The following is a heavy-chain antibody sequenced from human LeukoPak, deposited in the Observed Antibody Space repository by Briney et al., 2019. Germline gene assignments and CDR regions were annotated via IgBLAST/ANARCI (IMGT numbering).Heavy chain of an antibody. CDR1: VYTFTSYG. D-gene: IGHD2-2*01. V-gene: IGHV1-18*01. Sequence: SVKVSCKASVYTFTSYGIIWVRQAPGPGREWMGLISAYNGNTNYAQKLQGRVTMTTDTSTSTAYMELRSLTSDDTAVYYCARDQVVVVPTAPYYYGMDVWGQGTTVTVSS. CDR2: ISAYNGNT. CDR3: ARDQVVVVPTAPYYYGMDV. J-gene: IGHJ6*02.